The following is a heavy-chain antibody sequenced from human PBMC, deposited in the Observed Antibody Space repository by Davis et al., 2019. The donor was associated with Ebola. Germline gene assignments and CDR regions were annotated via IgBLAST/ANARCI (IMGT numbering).Heavy chain of an antibody. V-gene: IGHV4-39*02. CDR2: VFYSGTP. Sequence: SETLSLTCTVSGASISDSNYFWAWIRQPPGTGLEWIGSVFYSGTPYYNPFLKSRITMSVDTSKNQFSVRLSSLTAADTAFYYGAREETRGSIAGWFDPWGQGTLVTVSS. J-gene: IGHJ5*02. CDR3: AREETRGSIAGWFDP. CDR1: GASISDSNYF. D-gene: IGHD2-21*01.